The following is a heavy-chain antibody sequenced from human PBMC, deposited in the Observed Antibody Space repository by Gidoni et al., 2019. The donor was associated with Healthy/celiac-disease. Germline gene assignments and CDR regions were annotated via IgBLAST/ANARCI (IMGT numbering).Heavy chain of an antibody. CDR1: GFTFSSYS. Sequence: EVQLVESGGGLVKPGGSLRLSCAASGFTFSSYSMNWVRQAPGKGLEWVSSISSSSSYIYYAASVKGRFTISRDNAKNSLYLQMNSLRAEDTAVYYCARDSIHAFDIWGQGTMVTVSS. V-gene: IGHV3-21*01. CDR2: ISSSSSYI. CDR3: ARDSIHAFDI. J-gene: IGHJ3*02.